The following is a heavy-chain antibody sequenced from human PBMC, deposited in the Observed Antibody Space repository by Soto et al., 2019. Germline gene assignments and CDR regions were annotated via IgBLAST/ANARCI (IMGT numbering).Heavy chain of an antibody. J-gene: IGHJ5*02. CDR3: ARHEDNYYDSSGHTENWFDP. D-gene: IGHD3-22*01. V-gene: IGHV5-10-1*01. CDR1: GYSFTSYW. CDR2: IDPSDSYT. Sequence: LGESLKISCKGSGYSFTSYWISWVRQMPGKGLEWMGRIDPSDSYTNYSPSFQGHVTISADKSISTAYLQWSSLKASDTAMYYCARHEDNYYDSSGHTENWFDPWGQGTLVTVSS.